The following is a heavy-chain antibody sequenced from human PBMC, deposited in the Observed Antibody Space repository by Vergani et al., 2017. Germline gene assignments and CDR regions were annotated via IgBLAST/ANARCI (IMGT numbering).Heavy chain of an antibody. CDR3: ASGMLGATSFGDYYYMDV. V-gene: IGHV1-69*06. D-gene: IGHD1-26*01. CDR1: GGTFNSYA. CDR2: TIVIFGTS. J-gene: IGHJ6*03. Sequence: QVQLVQSGAEVKKPGSSVRVSCKASGGTFNSYAISWVRQAPGQGLEWMGETIVIFGTSNYAQKFQGRVTVTADKSTSTTYMELFSMRSDDTAVYYCASGMLGATSFGDYYYMDVWGKGTTVTVSS.